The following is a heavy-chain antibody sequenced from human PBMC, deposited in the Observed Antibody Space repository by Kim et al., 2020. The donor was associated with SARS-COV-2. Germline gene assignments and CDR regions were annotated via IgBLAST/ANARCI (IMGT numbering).Heavy chain of an antibody. CDR3: ARDYGDNMFDP. V-gene: IGHV1-2*02. Sequence: TNYAQKFKGRVTMTRDTSISTAYMELSRLRSDDTAVYYCARDYGDNMFDPWGQGTLVTVSS. D-gene: IGHD4-17*01. CDR2: T. J-gene: IGHJ5*02.